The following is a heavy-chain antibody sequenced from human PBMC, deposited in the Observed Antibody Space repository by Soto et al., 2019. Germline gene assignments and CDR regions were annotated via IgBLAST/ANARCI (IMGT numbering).Heavy chain of an antibody. CDR1: GFTFSSYW. D-gene: IGHD4-4*01. J-gene: IGHJ6*03. Sequence: GGSLRLSCAASGFTFSSYWMSWVRQAPGKGLEWVANIKQDGSEKYYVDSVKGRFTISRDNAKNSLYLQMNSLRAEDTAVYYCARETTVTTTPFYYYYYYMDVWGKGTTVTVSS. CDR2: IKQDGSEK. V-gene: IGHV3-7*01. CDR3: ARETTVTTTPFYYYYYYMDV.